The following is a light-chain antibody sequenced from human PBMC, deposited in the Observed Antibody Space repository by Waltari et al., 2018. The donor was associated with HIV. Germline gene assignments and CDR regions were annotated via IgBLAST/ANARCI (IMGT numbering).Light chain of an antibody. J-gene: IGLJ2*01. CDR3: QSYDSSLSGSVV. CDR1: SSHIGAGYD. V-gene: IGLV1-40*01. Sequence: QSVLTQPPSLSGAPGQRVTISCPGSSSHIGAGYDIHWYQKHPGTAPKRPIYGNSHRPSGVPDRFSGSKSGTSVSLAITGLQAEDEADYYCQSYDSSLSGSVVFGGGTKLTVL. CDR2: GNS.